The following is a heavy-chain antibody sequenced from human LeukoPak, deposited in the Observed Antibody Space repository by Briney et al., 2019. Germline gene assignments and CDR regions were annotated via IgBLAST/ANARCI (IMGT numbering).Heavy chain of an antibody. CDR3: AREGDTSPGLDY. Sequence: PGGSLRLSCTASGFSPSRYWMSWVRQAPGKGLEWVANIRQDGDEKHYVDSVKGRLTISRDNAKNSVYLQMTSLRAEDTAVYFCAREGDTSPGLDYRGQGALVTVSS. J-gene: IGHJ4*02. V-gene: IGHV3-7*01. CDR1: GFSPSRYW. CDR2: IRQDGDEK.